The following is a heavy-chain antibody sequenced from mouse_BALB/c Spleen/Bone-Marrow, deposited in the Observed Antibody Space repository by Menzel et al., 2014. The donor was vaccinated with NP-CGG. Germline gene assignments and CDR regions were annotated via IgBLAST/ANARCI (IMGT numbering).Heavy chain of an antibody. V-gene: IGHV14-3*02. D-gene: IGHD1-1*01. CDR3: ARYYYGSSLFAY. Sequence: DVKLVESGAELVKPGASVKLSCTASGFNIKDTYMYWVKQRPEQGLEWIGRIDPAYGNTKYDPKFQDKATITADTSSNTAYLQLSSLTSEDTAVYYCARYYYGSSLFAYWGQGTLVTVSA. CDR2: IDPAYGNT. CDR1: GFNIKDTY. J-gene: IGHJ3*01.